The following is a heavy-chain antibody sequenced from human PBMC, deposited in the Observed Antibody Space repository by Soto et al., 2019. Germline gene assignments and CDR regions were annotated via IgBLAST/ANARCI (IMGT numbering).Heavy chain of an antibody. D-gene: IGHD6-25*01. CDR1: GFTFSDYA. J-gene: IGHJ4*02. V-gene: IGHV3-23*01. Sequence: EVQVLESGGGLVKPGGSLRLSCAASGFTFSDYAMAWVRQAPGKGLEWVSSISGSGQSTFYAGSVKGRFTISRDDSANTVSLQMDSLRAEDTAIYYCVQDAAVVRSRGLDNWGPGTLVTVSS. CDR2: ISGSGQST. CDR3: VQDAAVVRSRGLDN.